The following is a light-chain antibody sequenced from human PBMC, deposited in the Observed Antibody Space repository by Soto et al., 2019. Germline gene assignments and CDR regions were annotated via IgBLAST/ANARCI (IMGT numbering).Light chain of an antibody. Sequence: DIGVTQSPATLSVSPGEGATRACRTSQSVHSNLAWYQKKPGQAHRLLIHSASSRATGVPGRFSGSGSGADYTLTISSLQSEDIGVYYCQQYTAWRLTFGGGTKVEIK. CDR3: QQYTAWRLT. J-gene: IGKJ4*01. V-gene: IGKV3-15*01. CDR2: SAS. CDR1: QSVHSN.